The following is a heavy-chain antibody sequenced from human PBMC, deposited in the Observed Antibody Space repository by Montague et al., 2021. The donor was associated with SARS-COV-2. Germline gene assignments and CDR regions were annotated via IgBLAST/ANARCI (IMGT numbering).Heavy chain of an antibody. V-gene: IGHV4-59*01. Sequence: SETLSLTCTVSGASISSYYWSWIRQPPGKGQEWIGYIYYSGSTNYNPSLKSRVTISVDTSKNQFSLKLSSVTAADTAVYYCARAAGYNWNYGYNWFDPWGQGTLVTVSS. J-gene: IGHJ5*02. CDR2: IYYSGST. CDR1: GASISSYY. CDR3: ARAAGYNWNYGYNWFDP. D-gene: IGHD1-7*01.